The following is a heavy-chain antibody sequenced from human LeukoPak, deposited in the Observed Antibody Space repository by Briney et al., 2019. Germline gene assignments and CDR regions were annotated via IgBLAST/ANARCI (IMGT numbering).Heavy chain of an antibody. D-gene: IGHD6-13*01. J-gene: IGHJ4*02. CDR2: INHSGST. V-gene: IGHV4-34*01. CDR1: GGSFSGYY. Sequence: PSETLSLTCAVYGGSFSGYYWSWIRQPPGKGLEWIGDINHSGSTNYNPSLKSRVTISVDTSKNQFSLKLSSVTAADTAVYYCARVRYSSSWYFDYWGQGTLVTVSS. CDR3: ARVRYSSSWYFDY.